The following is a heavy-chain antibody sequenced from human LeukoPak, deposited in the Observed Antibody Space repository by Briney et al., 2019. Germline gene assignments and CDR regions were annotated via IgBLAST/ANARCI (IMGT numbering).Heavy chain of an antibody. D-gene: IGHD6-13*01. J-gene: IGHJ4*02. CDR3: AKELEAAAAFDY. V-gene: IGHV3-30*04. CDR1: GFTFSSYA. CDR2: ISYDGSNK. Sequence: GGSLRLPCAASGFTFSSYAMHWVRQAPGKGLEWVAVISYDGSNKYYADSVKGRFTISRDNSKNTLYLQMNSLRAEDTALYYCAKELEAAAAFDYWGQGTLVTVSS.